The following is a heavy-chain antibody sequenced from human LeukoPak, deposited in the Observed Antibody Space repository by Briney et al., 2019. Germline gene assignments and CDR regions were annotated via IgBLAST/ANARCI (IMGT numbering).Heavy chain of an antibody. CDR3: TKDRGGGGRRINLMVGGYGP. V-gene: IGHV3-30*04. D-gene: IGHD3-22*01. CDR1: LVSFRVFA. Sequence: VGCPRHSRAHPLVSFRVFARRWGPPTPRERGGSVAAISYKERDKYYQDAVSGRFTISIDNSKNTLHLEMNSLRTDDTAVYYCTKDRGGGGRRINLMVGGYGPWGQGTQVTVSS. J-gene: IGHJ5*02. CDR2: ISYKERDK.